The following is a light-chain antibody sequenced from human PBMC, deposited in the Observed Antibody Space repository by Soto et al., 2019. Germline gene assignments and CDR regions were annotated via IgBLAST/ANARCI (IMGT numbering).Light chain of an antibody. CDR3: QQYNNWPRT. CDR2: GAY. CDR1: QSVSSN. Sequence: EIVMTQSPATLSVSPGERSTLSCMASQSVSSNLAWYQQKPGQAPRLLIYGAYTRATGIPARFSGSGSGTEFTLTISSLQSEDFAVYYCQQYNNWPRTVGEVTKVDIK. J-gene: IGKJ4*01. V-gene: IGKV3-15*01.